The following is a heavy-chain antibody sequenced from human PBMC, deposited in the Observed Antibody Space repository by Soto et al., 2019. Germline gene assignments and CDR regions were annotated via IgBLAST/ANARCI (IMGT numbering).Heavy chain of an antibody. V-gene: IGHV4-59*01. J-gene: IGHJ4*02. CDR2: YSGFT. Sequence: SETLSLTCTVSGGSITTYQWSWIRQPPGKGLEWIGGYSGFTDYNPSLESRATISVDHSKNQFSLTLRSVTAADTAVYYCAKETYSGPLDYWGQGTLVTVSS. CDR1: GGSITTYQ. D-gene: IGHD2-15*01. CDR3: AKETYSGPLDY.